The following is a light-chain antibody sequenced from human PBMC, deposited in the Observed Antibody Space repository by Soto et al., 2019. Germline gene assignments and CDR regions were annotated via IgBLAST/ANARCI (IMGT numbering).Light chain of an antibody. Sequence: EIEMTQSPATLYVSPGERAALSCRASQSVGTSLAWYQQIPGQAPRLLIYGTSSRATGIPARFSGSGSDTEFTLTISTLQSEDFAVYHCQQYKSWPRTFDQGTKVEIK. CDR1: QSVGTS. V-gene: IGKV3-15*01. CDR2: GTS. J-gene: IGKJ1*01. CDR3: QQYKSWPRT.